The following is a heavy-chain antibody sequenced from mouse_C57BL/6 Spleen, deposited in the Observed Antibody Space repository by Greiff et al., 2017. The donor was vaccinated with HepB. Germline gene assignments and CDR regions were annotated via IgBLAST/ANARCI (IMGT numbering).Heavy chain of an antibody. CDR2: IDPSDSYT. D-gene: IGHD2-3*01. CDR1: GYTFTSYW. J-gene: IGHJ3*01. V-gene: IGHV1-59*01. Sequence: QVQLQQPGAELVRPGTSVKLSCKASGYTFTSYWMHWVKQRPGQGLEWIGVIDPSDSYTNYNQKFKGKATLTVDTSSSTAYMQLSSLTSEDSAVYYCARGLLRGPWFAYWGQGTLVTVSA. CDR3: ARGLLRGPWFAY.